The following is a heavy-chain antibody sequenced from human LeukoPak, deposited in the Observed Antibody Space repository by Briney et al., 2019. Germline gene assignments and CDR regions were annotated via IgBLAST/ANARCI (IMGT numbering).Heavy chain of an antibody. CDR2: THYSGST. D-gene: IGHD2-21*02. V-gene: IGHV4-59*01. Sequence: TSETLSLTCTVSGGSISSYYWSWLRQPPGKGLEYIGYTHYSGSTNYNPSLKSRVTISLDTSGNQFSLKLSSVTAADTAVYYCASGYCGGACQLGGVDMWGQGTMVTVSS. J-gene: IGHJ3*02. CDR1: GGSISSYY. CDR3: ASGYCGGACQLGGVDM.